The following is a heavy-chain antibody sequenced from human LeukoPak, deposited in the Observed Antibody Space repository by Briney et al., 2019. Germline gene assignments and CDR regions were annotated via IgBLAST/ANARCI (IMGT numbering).Heavy chain of an antibody. J-gene: IGHJ4*02. D-gene: IGHD3-9*01. Sequence: ASVKVSCKASGYTFTSYGISWVRQAPGQGLEGMGWISAYNGNTNYAQKLQGRVTMTTDTSTSTAYMELRSLRSDDTAVYYCARGYYDILTGYGYYFDYWGQGTLVTVSS. CDR3: ARGYYDILTGYGYYFDY. V-gene: IGHV1-18*04. CDR2: ISAYNGNT. CDR1: GYTFTSYG.